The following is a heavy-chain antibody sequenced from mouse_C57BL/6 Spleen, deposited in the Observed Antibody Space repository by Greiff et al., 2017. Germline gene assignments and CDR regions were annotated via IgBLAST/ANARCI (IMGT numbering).Heavy chain of an antibody. CDR1: GYSITSGYY. D-gene: IGHD2-1*01. CDR2: ISYDGSN. J-gene: IGHJ2*01. Sequence: EVKLQESGPGLVKPSQSLSLTCSVTGYSITSGYYWNWIRQFPGNKLEWMGYISYDGSNNYNPSLKNRISITRDTSKNQFFLKLNSVTTEDTATYYCARGGGYYGYFDYWGQGTTLTVSS. CDR3: ARGGGYYGYFDY. V-gene: IGHV3-6*01.